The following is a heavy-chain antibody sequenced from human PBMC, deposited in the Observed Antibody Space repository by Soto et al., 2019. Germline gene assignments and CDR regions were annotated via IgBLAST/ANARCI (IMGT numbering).Heavy chain of an antibody. J-gene: IGHJ6*02. Sequence: SETLSLTCTVSGGYISSGGCYWSWIRQHPGKGLEWIAEIYHSGSTYYNPSLKSRVTMSVDKSKNQFSLKLNSVTAADTAVYHCARDRYGSGSYLSGMDVWGQGTTVTVSS. CDR2: IYHSGST. CDR3: ARDRYGSGSYLSGMDV. V-gene: IGHV4-31*03. CDR1: GGYISSGGCY. D-gene: IGHD3-10*01.